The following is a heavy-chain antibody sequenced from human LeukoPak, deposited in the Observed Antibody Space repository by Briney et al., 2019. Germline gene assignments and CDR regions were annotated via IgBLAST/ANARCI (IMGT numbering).Heavy chain of an antibody. J-gene: IGHJ5*02. V-gene: IGHV1-2*02. CDR3: AKDFFGSGRYSPFDP. Sequence: ASVKVSCKASGYTFTDYSIHWVRQAPGQGLEWMGWISPDSGDTNSAQKFQGRVTMPGDTSINTAYMELSRLRSDDTAIYYCAKDFFGSGRYSPFDPWGQGTLITVSS. D-gene: IGHD3-10*01. CDR1: GYTFTDYS. CDR2: ISPDSGDT.